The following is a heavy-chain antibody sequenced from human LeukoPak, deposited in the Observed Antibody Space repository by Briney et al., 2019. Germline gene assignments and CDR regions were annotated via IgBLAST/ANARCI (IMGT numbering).Heavy chain of an antibody. D-gene: IGHD3-22*01. CDR3: AKDSDYYHSSGYYYAYFQH. CDR1: GFTFSTYS. CDR2: ISSSSSTI. Sequence: GGSLRLSCAASGFTFSTYSMNWVRQAPGKGLEWVSYISSSSSTIYYADSVKGRFTISRDNAKNSLYLQMNSLRDEDTAVYYCAKDSDYYHSSGYYYAYFQHWGQGTLVTVSS. J-gene: IGHJ1*01. V-gene: IGHV3-48*02.